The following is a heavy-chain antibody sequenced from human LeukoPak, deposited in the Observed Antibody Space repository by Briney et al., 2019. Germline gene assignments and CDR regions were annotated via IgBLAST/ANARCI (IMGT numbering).Heavy chain of an antibody. Sequence: HSETLSLTCTVSGGSISNYYWSWIRQPAGKGLEWIGRKYARGSSNYNPPVQSRVTMSVDTSKNQFSLKLRSVTAADTAVYYCARGRYCSADICTGGDSFDIWGQGTMVSVSP. CDR2: KYARGSS. CDR1: GGSISNYY. V-gene: IGHV4-4*07. CDR3: ARGRYCSADICTGGDSFDI. J-gene: IGHJ3*02. D-gene: IGHD2-15*01.